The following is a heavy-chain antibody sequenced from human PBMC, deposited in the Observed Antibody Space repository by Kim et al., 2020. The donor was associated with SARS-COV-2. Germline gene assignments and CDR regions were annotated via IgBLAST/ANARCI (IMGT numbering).Heavy chain of an antibody. J-gene: IGHJ4*02. D-gene: IGHD5-18*01. CDR3: ARVLGPRYSYGVYLGY. V-gene: IGHV3-74*01. Sequence: SVKGRFTLSGHNAKNTLYLQMNSLRAEDTAVYYCARVLGPRYSYGVYLGYWGQGTLVTVSS.